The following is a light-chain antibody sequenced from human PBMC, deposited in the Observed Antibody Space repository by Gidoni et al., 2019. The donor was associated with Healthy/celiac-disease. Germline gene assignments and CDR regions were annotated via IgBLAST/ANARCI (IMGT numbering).Light chain of an antibody. Sequence: DIQMTQSPSSVSASVGDRVTMTCRASQCISSWLAWYQQKPGKAPKLLIYAASSLQSGVPARFSGSGSGTDFTLTISSLQPEDFATYYCQQANSFPITFGQGTRLEIK. J-gene: IGKJ5*01. CDR3: QQANSFPIT. CDR1: QCISSW. V-gene: IGKV1-12*01. CDR2: AAS.